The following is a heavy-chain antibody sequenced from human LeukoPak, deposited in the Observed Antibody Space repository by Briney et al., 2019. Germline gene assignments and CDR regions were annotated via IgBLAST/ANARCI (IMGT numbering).Heavy chain of an antibody. CDR1: GFTFSSYA. Sequence: GGSLRLSCAASGFTFSSYALNWVRQAPGKGLEWVSSISGSGSSTYYADSVKGRFTISRDNSKNTLYLQMNSLRAEDTAVYYCAKSNYGDYVLYYYYYMDVWGKGTTVTVSS. D-gene: IGHD4-17*01. CDR3: AKSNYGDYVLYYYYYMDV. CDR2: ISGSGSST. V-gene: IGHV3-23*01. J-gene: IGHJ6*03.